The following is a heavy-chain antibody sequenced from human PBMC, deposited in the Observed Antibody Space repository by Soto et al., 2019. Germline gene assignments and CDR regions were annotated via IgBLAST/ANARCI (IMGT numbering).Heavy chain of an antibody. J-gene: IGHJ4*02. D-gene: IGHD3-9*01. Sequence: EVQLVESGGGLVQPGGSLRLSCAASGFTFGSYEMNWVRQAPGKGLEWVSYISSRGTTIYYADSVKGRFTISRDNAKNSLFLQMNSLRAEDTAVYYCVSPRDWPDYWGQGTPVTVSS. CDR2: ISSRGTTI. CDR3: VSPRDWPDY. V-gene: IGHV3-48*03. CDR1: GFTFGSYE.